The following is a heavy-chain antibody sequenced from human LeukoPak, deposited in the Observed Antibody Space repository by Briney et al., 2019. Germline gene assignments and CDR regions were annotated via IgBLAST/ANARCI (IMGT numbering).Heavy chain of an antibody. V-gene: IGHV4-30-2*01. CDR1: GGSISSGGYY. D-gene: IGHD5-18*01. CDR3: ARGSAMVPVGY. Sequence: SQTLSLTCTVSGGSISSGGYYWSWIRQPPGKGLEWIGYIYHSGSTYYNPSLKSRVTISVDRSKNQFSLKLSSVTAADTAVYYCARGSAMVPVGYWGQGTLVTVSS. J-gene: IGHJ4*02. CDR2: IYHSGST.